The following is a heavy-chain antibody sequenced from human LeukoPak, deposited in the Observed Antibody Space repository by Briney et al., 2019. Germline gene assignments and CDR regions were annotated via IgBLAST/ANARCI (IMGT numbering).Heavy chain of an antibody. V-gene: IGHV3-21*01. CDR1: GFTFSSYS. J-gene: IGHJ6*02. Sequence: GGSLRLSCAASGFTFSSYSMNWVRQAPGKGLEWVSSISTSSSYIYYADSVKGRFTISRDNAKNSLYLQMNSLRAEDSAVYYCARVLLYYDSSATTYSYYGMDVWGQGTTVTVPS. CDR3: ARVLLYYDSSATTYSYYGMDV. D-gene: IGHD3-22*01. CDR2: ISTSSSYI.